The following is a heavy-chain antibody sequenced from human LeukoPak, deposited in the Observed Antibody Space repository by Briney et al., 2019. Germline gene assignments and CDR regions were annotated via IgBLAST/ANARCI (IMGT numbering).Heavy chain of an antibody. J-gene: IGHJ3*02. Sequence: SETLSLTCAVYGGSFSGYYWSWIRQPPGKGLEWIGEINHSGSTNYNPSLKSRATISVDTPKNQFSLKLSSVTAAETAVYYCARPIWFVNYYDSPRFAFDIWGQGTMVTVSS. V-gene: IGHV4-34*01. CDR1: GGSFSGYY. CDR2: INHSGST. CDR3: ARPIWFVNYYDSPRFAFDI. D-gene: IGHD3-22*01.